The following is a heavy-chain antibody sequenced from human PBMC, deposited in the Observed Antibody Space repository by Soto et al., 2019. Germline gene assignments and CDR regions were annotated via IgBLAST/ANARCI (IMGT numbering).Heavy chain of an antibody. V-gene: IGHV3-53*01. CDR2: IYSGETT. D-gene: IGHD2-21*02. J-gene: IGHJ4*02. CDR1: GSNVTSDY. CDR3: TRDGRGLGRLSLFEY. Sequence: GGSLRLSCADSGSNVTSDYMNSVRQTPGKGLEWVASIYSGETTYYADSVRGRFTISSDKSKNTLYFQLSSLRIEDTAVYYCTRDGRGLGRLSLFEYWGQGGLVTVSS.